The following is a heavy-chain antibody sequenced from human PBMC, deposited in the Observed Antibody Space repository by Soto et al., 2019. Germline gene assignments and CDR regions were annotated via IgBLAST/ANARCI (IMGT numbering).Heavy chain of an antibody. Sequence: QVQLQESGPGLGNPSQTLSLTCTFSGGSISTGGYYWTGIRQHPGKALEWIGYIYYSGSTYYNPSLKSRVTISVDTSKNQFSLKLSSVTAADTAVYYCARGLSVTLFDNWGQGTLVTVSS. J-gene: IGHJ4*02. CDR1: GGSISTGGYY. V-gene: IGHV4-31*03. CDR3: ARGLSVTLFDN. CDR2: IYYSGST. D-gene: IGHD4-17*01.